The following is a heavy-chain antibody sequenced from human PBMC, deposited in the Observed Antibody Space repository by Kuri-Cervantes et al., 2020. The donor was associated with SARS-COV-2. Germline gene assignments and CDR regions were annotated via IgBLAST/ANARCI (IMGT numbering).Heavy chain of an antibody. CDR1: GGTFSSYA. Sequence: SVKVSCKASGGTFSSYAISWVRQAPGQGLEWMGGIIPIFGTANYAQKFQGRVTITADESTSTAYMELSSLRSEDTAVYYCARNPHSLTSYYYYYMYVWAREPWSPSP. J-gene: IGHJ6*03. V-gene: IGHV1-69*13. D-gene: IGHD4/OR15-4a*01. CDR3: ARNPHSLTSYYYYYMYV. CDR2: IIPIFGTA.